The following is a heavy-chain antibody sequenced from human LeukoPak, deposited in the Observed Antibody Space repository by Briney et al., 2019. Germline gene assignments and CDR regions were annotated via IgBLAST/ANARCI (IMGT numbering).Heavy chain of an antibody. J-gene: IGHJ5*02. Sequence: GGSLRLSCAASGFTFNNYVMHWVRQAPGKGLEYVSSISSNGVNTYYANSVKGRFTISRDNSKNTLYLQMGSLRAEDMAVYYCARASYTTTWHHLSSWGQGTLVTVSS. V-gene: IGHV3-64*01. CDR2: ISSNGVNT. CDR3: ARASYTTTWHHLSS. CDR1: GFTFNNYV. D-gene: IGHD3-16*01.